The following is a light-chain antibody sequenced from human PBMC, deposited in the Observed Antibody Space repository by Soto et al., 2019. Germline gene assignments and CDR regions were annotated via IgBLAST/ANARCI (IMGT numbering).Light chain of an antibody. CDR1: QSMCRY. V-gene: IGKV1-5*01. Sequence: DIPMTQSPATLSASVGDRVTITCRASQSMCRYLAWYQKKPGEALKLLIYDASSLESGVPSRFSGSGSGTEFTPTLSRLQPDDFAIYYCQQYKSAYTFGQGTKLDI. J-gene: IGKJ2*01. CDR2: DAS. CDR3: QQYKSAYT.